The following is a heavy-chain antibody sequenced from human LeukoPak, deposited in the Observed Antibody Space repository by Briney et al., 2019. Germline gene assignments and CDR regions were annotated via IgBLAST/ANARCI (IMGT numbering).Heavy chain of an antibody. Sequence: GGSLRLSCTASGFTFGDYAMSWVRQAPGKRLEWVGFIRSKAYGGTTEYAASVKGRFTISRDDSKSIAYLQMNSLKTEDTAVYYCTRGIAVAGESYWGQGTLVTVSS. D-gene: IGHD6-19*01. CDR2: IRSKAYGGTT. CDR1: GFTFGDYA. CDR3: TRGIAVAGESY. V-gene: IGHV3-49*04. J-gene: IGHJ4*02.